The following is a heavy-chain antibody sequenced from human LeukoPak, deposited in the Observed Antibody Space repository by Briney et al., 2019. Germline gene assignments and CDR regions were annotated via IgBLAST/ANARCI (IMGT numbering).Heavy chain of an antibody. Sequence: SETLSLTCTVSGGSISSYYWSWIRQPPGKGLEWIGYIYYSGSTNYNPSLKSRVTISVDTSKNQFSRKLSSVTAADTAVYYCTRGVPAAIPYFDYWGQGTLVTVSS. V-gene: IGHV4-59*01. J-gene: IGHJ4*02. CDR1: GGSISSYY. CDR2: IYYSGST. D-gene: IGHD2-2*01. CDR3: TRGVPAAIPYFDY.